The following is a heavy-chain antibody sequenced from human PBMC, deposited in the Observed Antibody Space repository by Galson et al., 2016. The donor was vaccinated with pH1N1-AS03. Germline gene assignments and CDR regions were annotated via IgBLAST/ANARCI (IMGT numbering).Heavy chain of an antibody. CDR1: GFPFNIYS. D-gene: IGHD5/OR15-5a*01. CDR2: MTSDMKTI. CDR3: ARSVQYSFDY. V-gene: IGHV3-48*02. J-gene: IGHJ4*02. Sequence: SLRLSCAASGFPFNIYSMNWVRKAPGKGLEWISYMTSDMKTIKYADSVRGRFTISRDNVRNSLYLQMSSLRDEDTAIYYCARSVQYSFDYWGQGILVTVSS.